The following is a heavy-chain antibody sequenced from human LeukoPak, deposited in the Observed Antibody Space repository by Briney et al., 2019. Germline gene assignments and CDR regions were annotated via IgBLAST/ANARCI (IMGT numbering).Heavy chain of an antibody. Sequence: PGGSLRLSCAASGFTFSSYEMNWVCQAPGKGLEWVSYISSSGSTIYYADSVKGRFTISRDNAKNSLYLQMNSLRAEDTAVYYCAKNVAAAGTGQYFQHWGQGTLVTVSS. CDR3: AKNVAAAGTGQYFQH. V-gene: IGHV3-48*03. J-gene: IGHJ1*01. D-gene: IGHD6-13*01. CDR2: ISSSGSTI. CDR1: GFTFSSYE.